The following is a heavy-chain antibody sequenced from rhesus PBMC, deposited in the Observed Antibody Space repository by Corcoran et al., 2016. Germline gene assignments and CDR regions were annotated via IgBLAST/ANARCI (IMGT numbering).Heavy chain of an antibody. CDR2: SSSGGSN. D-gene: IGHD3-3*01. J-gene: IGHJ3*01. CDR1: GYSIRSGYS. Sequence: QVQLQESGPGPGKPSETLSLPCAVSGYSIRSGYSLGWIRQPPGKGMEWNGQSSSGGSNSLNPSRNSRVTISTDTSTNQFSLKLSSVTAADTAVYFCARRGLGAFDFWGQGLRVTVSS. V-gene: IGHV4S14*01. CDR3: ARRGLGAFDF.